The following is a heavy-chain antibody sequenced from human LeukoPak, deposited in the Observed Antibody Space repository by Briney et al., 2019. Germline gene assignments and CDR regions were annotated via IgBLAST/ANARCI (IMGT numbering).Heavy chain of an antibody. D-gene: IGHD2-2*01. CDR1: DYSISSGYY. J-gene: IGHJ3*02. Sequence: SETLSLTCAVSDYSISSGYYWGWIRQPPGKGLEWIGSIYHSGSTYYNPSLKSRVTISVDTSKNQFSLKLSSVTAADTAVYYCARKYCSSTSCYFPAFDIWGQGTMVTVSS. CDR3: ARKYCSSTSCYFPAFDI. V-gene: IGHV4-38-2*01. CDR2: IYHSGST.